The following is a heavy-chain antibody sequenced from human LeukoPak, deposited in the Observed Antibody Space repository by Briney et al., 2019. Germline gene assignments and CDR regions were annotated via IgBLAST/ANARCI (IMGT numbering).Heavy chain of an antibody. Sequence: PGGSLRLSCAVSEFTFTSYWMNWVRQAPGKGLEWVASIKQDGGEKSYVDSVKGRFTISRDHARNSVYLQMRSLRAEDTAIYYCARDGTAAGLYFDLWGQGTLVTVSS. CDR2: IKQDGGEK. CDR3: ARDGTAAGLYFDL. D-gene: IGHD6-13*01. J-gene: IGHJ4*01. CDR1: EFTFTSYW. V-gene: IGHV3-7*01.